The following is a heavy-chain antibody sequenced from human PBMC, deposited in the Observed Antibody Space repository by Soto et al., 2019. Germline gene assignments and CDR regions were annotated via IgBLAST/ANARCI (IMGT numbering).Heavy chain of an antibody. V-gene: IGHV4-30-4*01. CDR3: ARDDGSGSSH. D-gene: IGHD3-10*01. J-gene: IGHJ4*02. CDR1: GGSISSGNYY. Sequence: QVQLQESGPGLVKPSQTLTLTCNVSGGSISSGNYYWSWIRQPPGKGLEWIAYISYTGSTYYSPSLRSGVTISVDASKNQFSLGLSSVTAADTAVYYCARDDGSGSSHWGQGTLLTVSS. CDR2: ISYTGST.